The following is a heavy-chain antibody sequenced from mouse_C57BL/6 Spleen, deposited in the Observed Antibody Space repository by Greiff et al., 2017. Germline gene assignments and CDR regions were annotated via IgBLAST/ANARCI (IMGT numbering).Heavy chain of an antibody. CDR3: ARSITTVVGYWYFDV. Sequence: VQLKQSGAELVKPGASVKISCKASGYAFSSYWMNWVKQRPGKGLEWIGQIYPGDGDTNYNGKFKGKATLTADKSSSTAYMQLSSLTSEDSAVYFCARSITTVVGYWYFDVWGTGTTVTVSS. CDR1: GYAFSSYW. D-gene: IGHD1-1*01. J-gene: IGHJ1*03. V-gene: IGHV1-80*01. CDR2: IYPGDGDT.